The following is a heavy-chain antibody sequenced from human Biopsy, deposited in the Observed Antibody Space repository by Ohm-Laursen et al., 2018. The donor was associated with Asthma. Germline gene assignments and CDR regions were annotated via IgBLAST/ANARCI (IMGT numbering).Heavy chain of an antibody. J-gene: IGHJ6*02. CDR1: GGYMRSGNYY. CDR2: IYYSGTT. V-gene: IGHV4-39*01. CDR3: VRGSSSWHHGPFHYYYGLDV. D-gene: IGHD6-13*01. Sequence: SETLSLTCGLSSGSGGYMRSGNYYWGWIRQPPGKGLEWIGSIYYSGTTYYNPSLESRVTVSENTSKNQFSLKLTSVTAADTAVYYCVRGSSSWHHGPFHYYYGLDVWGQGTTATVSS.